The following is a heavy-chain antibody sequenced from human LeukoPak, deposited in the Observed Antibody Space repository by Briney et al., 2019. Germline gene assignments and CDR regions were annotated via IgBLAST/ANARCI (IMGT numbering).Heavy chain of an antibody. J-gene: IGHJ6*03. V-gene: IGHV3-23*01. CDR2: ISGSGYYT. CDR3: AKDGSWGDYYFYFYMDV. CDR1: GSGFTFGNFG. D-gene: IGHD3-16*01. Sequence: PGGSLRLSCEASGSGFTFGNFGMSWVRQAPGKGPEWLSGISGSGYYTYYADSVKGRFTISRDNSKNTVYIQMNSLRAEDTAVYYCAKDGSWGDYYFYFYMDVWGKGTTVTVSS.